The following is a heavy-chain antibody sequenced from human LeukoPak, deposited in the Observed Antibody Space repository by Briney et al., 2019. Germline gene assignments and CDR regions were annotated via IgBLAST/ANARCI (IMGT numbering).Heavy chain of an antibody. Sequence: GGSLRLACAASGFTFSSYVMSGVRHAPGKGLEWVSDIRGGGGTTYYADYVKGRFTISRDNSKNTLYLQMNSMRAEDTAVYYCAKEGNYDFWSGFSYGMDTWGQGTTVSVSS. D-gene: IGHD3-3*01. V-gene: IGHV3-23*01. CDR3: AKEGNYDFWSGFSYGMDT. CDR1: GFTFSSYV. J-gene: IGHJ6*02. CDR2: IRGGGGTT.